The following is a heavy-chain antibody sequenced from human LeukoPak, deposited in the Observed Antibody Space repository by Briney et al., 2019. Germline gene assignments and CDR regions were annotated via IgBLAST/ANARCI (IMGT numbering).Heavy chain of an antibody. V-gene: IGHV3-74*01. CDR1: GFTFSSYW. D-gene: IGHD1-20*01. CDR3: ARHITRAITEDY. Sequence: GGSLRLSCAASGFTFSSYWMHWVRQAPGKGLVWVSRINSDGSSTNYADSVKGRFNISRDNAKNTLYLQMNSLRAEDTAVYYCARHITRAITEDYWGQGTLVTVSS. J-gene: IGHJ4*02. CDR2: INSDGSST.